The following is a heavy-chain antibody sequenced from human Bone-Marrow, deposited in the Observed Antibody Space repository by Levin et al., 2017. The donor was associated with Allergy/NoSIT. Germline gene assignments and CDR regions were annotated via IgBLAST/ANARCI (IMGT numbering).Heavy chain of an antibody. V-gene: IGHV4-4*02. D-gene: IGHD3-10*01. CDR3: ARDGATMVRGRRKRLRHAFDI. J-gene: IGHJ3*02. CDR1: GGSISSSNW. CDR2: IYHSGST. Sequence: SETLSLTCAVSGGSISSSNWWSWVRQPPGKGLEWIGEIYHSGSTNYNPSLKSRVTISVDKSKNQFSLKLSSVTAADTAVYYCARDGATMVRGRRKRLRHAFDIWGQGTMVTVSS.